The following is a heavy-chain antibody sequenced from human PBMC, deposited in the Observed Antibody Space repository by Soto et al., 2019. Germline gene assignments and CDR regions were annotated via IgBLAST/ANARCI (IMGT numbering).Heavy chain of an antibody. D-gene: IGHD6-6*01. J-gene: IGHJ4*02. CDR1: GFTFSSYG. V-gene: IGHV3-30*18. Sequence: QVQLVESGGGVVQPGRSLRLSCAASGFTFSSYGMHWVRQAPGKGLEWVAVISYDGSNKYYADSVKGRFTISRDNSKNTLYLQMNSLRAEDTAVYYCANEGGSSSHFDYGGQGTLVTVSS. CDR3: ANEGGSSSHFDY. CDR2: ISYDGSNK.